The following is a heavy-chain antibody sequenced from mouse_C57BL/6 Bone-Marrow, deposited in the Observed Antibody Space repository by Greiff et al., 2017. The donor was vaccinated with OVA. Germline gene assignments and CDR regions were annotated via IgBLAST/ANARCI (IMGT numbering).Heavy chain of an antibody. J-gene: IGHJ3*01. CDR2: ISDGGSYT. D-gene: IGHD2-12*01. CDR1: GFTFSSYA. V-gene: IGHV5-4*01. CDR3: ASDYDEAWFAY. Sequence: EVHLVESGGGLVKPGGSLKLSCAASGFTFSSYAMSWVRQTPEKRLEWVATISDGGSYTYYPDNVKGRFTISRDNAKNNLYLQMSHLKSEDTAMYYCASDYDEAWFAYWGQGTLVTVSA.